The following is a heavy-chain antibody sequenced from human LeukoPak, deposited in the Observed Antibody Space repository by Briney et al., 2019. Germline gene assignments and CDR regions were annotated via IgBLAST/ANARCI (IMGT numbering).Heavy chain of an antibody. CDR2: ISTSSDYI. CDR3: VRDDMPNSSGWYGYWFDP. V-gene: IGHV3-21*01. J-gene: IGHJ5*02. CDR1: GFTFRTYT. D-gene: IGHD6-19*01. Sequence: GGSLRLSCAASGFTFRTYTMNWVRQAPGKGLEWVSSISTSSDYIYYADSVKGRFIISRDNTKNSLYLQMNSLRVEDTAVYYRVRDDMPNSSGWYGYWFDPWGQGTLVTVSS.